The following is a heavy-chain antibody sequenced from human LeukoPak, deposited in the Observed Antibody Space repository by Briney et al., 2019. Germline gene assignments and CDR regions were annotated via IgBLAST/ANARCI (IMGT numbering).Heavy chain of an antibody. Sequence: ASLKVSCKASGYTFTGYYMHWVRQAPGQGLEWMGWINPNSGGTNYAQKFQGRVTMTRDTSIITGYMELSRLRSDDTAVYDCATLVIAVAGGFGDYWGQGNLVTVSS. D-gene: IGHD6-19*01. CDR3: ATLVIAVAGGFGDY. CDR1: GYTFTGYY. CDR2: INPNSGGT. J-gene: IGHJ4*02. V-gene: IGHV1-2*02.